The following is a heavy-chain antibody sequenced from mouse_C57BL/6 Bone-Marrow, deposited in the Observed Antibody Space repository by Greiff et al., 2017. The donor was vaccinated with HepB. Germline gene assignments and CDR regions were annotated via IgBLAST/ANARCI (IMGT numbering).Heavy chain of an antibody. V-gene: IGHV14-4*01. J-gene: IGHJ1*03. CDR1: GFNFKDYY. CDR3: TTMCTTLWYFDV. Sequence: VQLQQSGAELVRPGASVKLSCTASGFNFKDYYMHWVMQRPEQGLEWIGWIDPENGDTEYAQKFQGKATITADTSSNTAYLQLSSLTSKDTAVYYCTTMCTTLWYFDVWGTGTTVTVTS. CDR2: IDPENGDT. D-gene: IGHD2-14*01.